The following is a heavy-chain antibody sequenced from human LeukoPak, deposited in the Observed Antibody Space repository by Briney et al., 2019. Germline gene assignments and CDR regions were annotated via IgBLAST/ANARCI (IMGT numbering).Heavy chain of an antibody. CDR3: ARDDYGGYNFDY. CDR1: GGTFSSYA. Sequence: SVKVSCKASGGTFSSYAISWVRQAPGQGLEWMGRIIPMLGIANYAQKFQGRVTITADKSTSTAYMELSSLRSEDTAVYYCARDDYGGYNFDYWGQGTLVTVSS. J-gene: IGHJ4*02. CDR2: IIPMLGIA. D-gene: IGHD4-23*01. V-gene: IGHV1-69*04.